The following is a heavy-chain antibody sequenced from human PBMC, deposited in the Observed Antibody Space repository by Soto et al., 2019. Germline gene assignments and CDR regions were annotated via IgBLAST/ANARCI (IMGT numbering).Heavy chain of an antibody. CDR3: ARGNGDYSY. Sequence: SETLSLTCTVSGGSISSYYWSWIRQPPGKGLEWIGYIYYSGSTNYNPSLKSRVTISVDTSKNQFSLKLSSVTAADTAVYYCARGNGDYSYWGQGTLVTVSS. J-gene: IGHJ4*02. CDR1: GGSISSYY. D-gene: IGHD4-17*01. V-gene: IGHV4-59*01. CDR2: IYYSGST.